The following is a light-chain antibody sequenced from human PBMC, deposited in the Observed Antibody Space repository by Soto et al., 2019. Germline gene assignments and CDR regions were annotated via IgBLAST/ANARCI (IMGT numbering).Light chain of an antibody. V-gene: IGKV2-28*01. Sequence: DIVMTQSPLSLPVTPGEPASISCRSSRSILSSNGYNYLDWYVRRPGQSPQLLIDLASNRASGVPDSFSGSRSRTDFTLDISIVEAEDDGVYYCMQGLSTPLSFGGGTKVVI. CDR2: LAS. J-gene: IGKJ4*01. CDR3: MQGLSTPLS. CDR1: RSILSSNGYNY.